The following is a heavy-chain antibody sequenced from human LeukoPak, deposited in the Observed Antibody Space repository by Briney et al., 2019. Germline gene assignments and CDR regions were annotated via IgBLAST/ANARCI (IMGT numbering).Heavy chain of an antibody. D-gene: IGHD5-18*01. J-gene: IGHJ4*02. Sequence: SVKVSCKASGGTFSSYAISWVRQAPGQGLEWMGGIIPIFGTANYAQKFQGRVTITTDESTSTAYMELGSLRSEDTAVYYCANSLYSYGPVGTLYFDYWGQGTLVTVSS. CDR3: ANSLYSYGPVGTLYFDY. CDR2: IIPIFGTA. V-gene: IGHV1-69*05. CDR1: GGTFSSYA.